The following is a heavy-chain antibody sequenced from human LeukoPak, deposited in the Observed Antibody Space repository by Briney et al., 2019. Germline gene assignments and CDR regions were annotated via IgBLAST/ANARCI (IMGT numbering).Heavy chain of an antibody. CDR1: AYSISSAYY. Sequence: SVTLSLTSPVSAYSISSAYYWGWTRQPPGKGLEWIGSIYPSGSTYYNASLKSRVTISAATSKNQFSLKLPSATAAYQAVYYCATNVALESIDTWGQRNLGTVSS. D-gene: IGHD2-8*01. V-gene: IGHV4-38-2*01. J-gene: IGHJ5*02. CDR2: IYPSGST. CDR3: ATNVALESIDT.